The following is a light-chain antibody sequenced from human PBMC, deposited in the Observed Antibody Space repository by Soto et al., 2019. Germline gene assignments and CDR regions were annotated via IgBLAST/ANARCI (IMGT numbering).Light chain of an antibody. CDR1: QSISTY. Sequence: DIQMTQSPSSLSVSIGDRVIITCRASQSISTYLNWYQYKPGKAPRLVIFRSSTLQSGVPSRFSGRGSGTDFTLTISSLQPEDFATYFCQQTFSPYVSFVGGTRVEI. CDR3: QQTFSPYVS. CDR2: RSS. V-gene: IGKV1-39*01. J-gene: IGKJ4*01.